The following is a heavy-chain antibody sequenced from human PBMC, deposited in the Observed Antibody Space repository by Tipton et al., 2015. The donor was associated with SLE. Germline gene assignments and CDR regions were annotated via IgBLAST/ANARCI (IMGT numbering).Heavy chain of an antibody. CDR1: GFSLSNYG. CDR2: ISYDGSNR. D-gene: IGHD2-21*02. J-gene: IGHJ1*01. CDR3: AKARVDSLAYCGGDCPEYFQH. Sequence: SLRLSCAASGFSLSNYGMHWVRQAPGKGLEWVAVISYDGSNRYYADSVKGRFTISRDNSKNTVYLQMNSLRAEDTAVYYCAKARVDSLAYCGGDCPEYFQHWGQGTLVTVSS. V-gene: IGHV3-30*18.